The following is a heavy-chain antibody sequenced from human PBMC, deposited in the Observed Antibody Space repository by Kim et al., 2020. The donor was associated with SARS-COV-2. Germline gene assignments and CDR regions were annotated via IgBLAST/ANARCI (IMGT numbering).Heavy chain of an antibody. Sequence: GGSLRLSCAASGFTFSGSAMHWVRQASGKGLEWVGRIRSKANSYATAYAASVKGRFTISRDDSKNTAYLQMNSLKTEDTAVYYCTSRLWFGEHPYYYYGMEVWGQGTTVTVSS. CDR1: GFTFSGSA. CDR2: IRSKANSYAT. CDR3: TSRLWFGEHPYYYYGMEV. J-gene: IGHJ6*02. V-gene: IGHV3-73*01. D-gene: IGHD3-10*01.